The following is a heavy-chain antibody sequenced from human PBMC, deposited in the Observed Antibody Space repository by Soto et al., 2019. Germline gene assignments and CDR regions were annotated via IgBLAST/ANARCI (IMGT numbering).Heavy chain of an antibody. Sequence: EVHLLQSGGGLVQPGGSLRLSCAASGFSFSSFALSWVRQPPGKGLEWVAAVSGRGGDTYYANSVKGRFTISRDNSQNTLFLQMNSLRAEDSAIYYCAKDPNYDFWSGFSAVYFDYWGQGTLVTVSS. CDR2: VSGRGGDT. D-gene: IGHD3-3*01. J-gene: IGHJ4*02. V-gene: IGHV3-23*01. CDR3: AKDPNYDFWSGFSAVYFDY. CDR1: GFSFSSFA.